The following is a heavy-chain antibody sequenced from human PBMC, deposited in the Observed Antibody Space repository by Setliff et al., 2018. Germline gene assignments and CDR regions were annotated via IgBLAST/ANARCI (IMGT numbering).Heavy chain of an antibody. CDR2: IKQDGSEK. V-gene: IGHV3-7*01. CDR1: GFTFSSYW. J-gene: IGHJ6*02. D-gene: IGHD3-22*01. Sequence: GGSLRLSCAASGFTFSSYWMSWVRQAPGKGLEWVANIKQDGSEKYYVDSVKGRFTISRDNAKNSLYLQMNSLRAEDTAVYYCASEGSMIVEYYYYYGMDVWGQGTTVTVSS. CDR3: ASEGSMIVEYYYYYGMDV.